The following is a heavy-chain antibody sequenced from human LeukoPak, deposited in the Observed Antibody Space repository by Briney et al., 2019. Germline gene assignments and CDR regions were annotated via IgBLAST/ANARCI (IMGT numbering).Heavy chain of an antibody. CDR1: GYTFTNLD. Sequence: ASVTVSCKTSGYTFTNLDINWLRQAPGQGLEWMGWMSPNSGDTGYAQKFQGRVSMTRDTSISTAYMELSRLRSDDTAVYYCARDLQVGATRDAFDIWGQGTMVTVSS. CDR3: ARDLQVGATRDAFDI. V-gene: IGHV1-8*01. D-gene: IGHD1-26*01. CDR2: MSPNSGDT. J-gene: IGHJ3*02.